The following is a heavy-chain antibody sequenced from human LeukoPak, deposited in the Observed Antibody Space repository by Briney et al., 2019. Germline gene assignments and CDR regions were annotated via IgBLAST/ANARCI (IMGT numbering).Heavy chain of an antibody. CDR3: ARGYCSGCSCYSVENWFDP. V-gene: IGHV1-2*06. CDR2: INPDSGGT. Sequence: ASVKVSCKAAGYTFTGYYMFWVRQAPGQGLEWIGRINPDSGGTNYAQKFQGRVTMTRDTSISTAYMELSRLRSDDTAVYYCARGYCSGCSCYSVENWFDPWGQGTLVTVSS. D-gene: IGHD2-15*01. CDR1: GYTFTGYY. J-gene: IGHJ5*02.